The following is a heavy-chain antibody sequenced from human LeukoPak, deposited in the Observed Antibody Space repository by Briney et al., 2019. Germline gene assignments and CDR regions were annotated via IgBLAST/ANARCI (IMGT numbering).Heavy chain of an antibody. Sequence: GASVKVSCKASGYTFTSYGISWVRQAPGQGLEWMGWISAYNGNTNYAQKFQGRVTMTRDTSISTAYMELSRLRSDDTAVYYCARGLPKRSPFGYWGQGTLVTVSS. V-gene: IGHV1-18*01. D-gene: IGHD5-18*01. CDR1: GYTFTSYG. CDR2: ISAYNGNT. CDR3: ARGLPKRSPFGY. J-gene: IGHJ4*02.